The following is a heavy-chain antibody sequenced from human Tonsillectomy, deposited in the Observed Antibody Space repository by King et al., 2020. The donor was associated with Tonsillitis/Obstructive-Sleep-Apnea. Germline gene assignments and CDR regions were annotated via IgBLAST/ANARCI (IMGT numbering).Heavy chain of an antibody. CDR3: AKDIWFGELFGDY. Sequence: VQLVESGGGVVQPGRSLRLSCAASGFTFSSYGMHWVRQAPGKGLEWVAVISYDGSNKYYADSVKGRFTISRDNSKKTLYLQMNSLRAEDTAVYYCAKDIWFGELFGDYWGQGTLVTVSS. J-gene: IGHJ4*02. CDR1: GFTFSSYG. D-gene: IGHD3-10*01. V-gene: IGHV3-30*18. CDR2: ISYDGSNK.